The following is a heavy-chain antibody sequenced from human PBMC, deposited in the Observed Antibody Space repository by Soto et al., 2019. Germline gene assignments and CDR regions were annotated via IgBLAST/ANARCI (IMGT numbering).Heavy chain of an antibody. D-gene: IGHD4-17*01. CDR3: ATGGPTVSGMDV. J-gene: IGHJ6*02. CDR1: GYTLTELS. CDR2: FDPEDGEA. V-gene: IGHV1-24*01. Sequence: ASVKVSCKVSGYTLTELSMHWVRQAPGKGLEWMGGFDPEDGEAIYAQKFQGRVTMTEDTSTDTAYMELSSLRSEDTAVYYCATGGPTVSGMDVWGQATTVTVSS.